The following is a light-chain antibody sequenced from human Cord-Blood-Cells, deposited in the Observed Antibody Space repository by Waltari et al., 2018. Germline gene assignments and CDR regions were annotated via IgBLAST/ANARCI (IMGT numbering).Light chain of an antibody. CDR3: SSYTSSSTNWV. CDR2: DVS. Sequence: QSALTQPASVSGSPGQSITISCTGTSSDVGGYNLVSWYQRHPGKAPKLMIYDVSNRPSGVSNRFSRSKSGNTASLTSSGLQAEDEADYYCSSYTSSSTNWVFGGGTKLTVL. V-gene: IGLV2-14*01. CDR1: SSDVGGYNL. J-gene: IGLJ3*02.